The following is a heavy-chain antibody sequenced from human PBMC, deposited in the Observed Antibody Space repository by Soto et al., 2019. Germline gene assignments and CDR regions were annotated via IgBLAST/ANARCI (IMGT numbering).Heavy chain of an antibody. J-gene: IGHJ5*02. Sequence: EVQLVESGGGLVQPGGSLRLSCAASGFTFSNYWMHWVRQAPGKGLMWVSLINPDGSRTTYADSVKGRFAISRDNAKHTLYLQMNSLRADDTSVYYCATVKLGSYDWFDPWGQGTLVTVSS. CDR1: GFTFSNYW. D-gene: IGHD3-16*01. CDR3: ATVKLGSYDWFDP. CDR2: INPDGSRT. V-gene: IGHV3-74*01.